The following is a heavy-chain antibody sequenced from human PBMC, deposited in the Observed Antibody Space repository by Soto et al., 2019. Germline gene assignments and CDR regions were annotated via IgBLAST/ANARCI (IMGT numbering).Heavy chain of an antibody. CDR2: ISGSGGST. V-gene: IGHV3-23*01. J-gene: IGHJ4*02. D-gene: IGHD2-15*01. CDR3: AKVPSPHCSGGSCPPDY. CDR1: GFTFSSYA. Sequence: GGSLRLSCAASGFTFSSYAMSWVRQAPGKGLEWVSAISGSGGSTYYADSVKGRFTISRDNSKNTLYLQMNSLRAEDTAVYYCAKVPSPHCSGGSCPPDYCGQGTLVTVSS.